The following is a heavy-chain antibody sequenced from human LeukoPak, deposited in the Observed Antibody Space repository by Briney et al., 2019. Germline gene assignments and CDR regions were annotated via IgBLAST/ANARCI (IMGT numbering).Heavy chain of an antibody. CDR3: ARYSGSYYFDY. V-gene: IGHV4-34*01. CDR2: INHSGST. Sequence: SSETLSLTCAVYGGSFSGYYWSWIRQPPGKGLEWIGEINHSGSTNYNPSLKSRVTISVDTSENQFSLKLSSVTAADTAVYYCARYSGSYYFDYWGQGTLVTVSS. J-gene: IGHJ4*02. D-gene: IGHD1-26*01. CDR1: GGSFSGYY.